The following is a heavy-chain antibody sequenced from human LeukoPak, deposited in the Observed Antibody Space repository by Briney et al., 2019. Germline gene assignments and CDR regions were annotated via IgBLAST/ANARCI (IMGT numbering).Heavy chain of an antibody. J-gene: IGHJ3*02. CDR1: AGSINSGDYY. Sequence: SQTLSLTCAVSAGSINSGDYYWGWIRQPGGKGLEWIVRIYSPGTNYNYNPSLKSRVTISIDTSKNQFSLKLTSVTAADTAVYYCARGIGTSYDSSRDAFDIWGQGTMVTVSS. CDR2: IYSPGTN. V-gene: IGHV4-61*02. D-gene: IGHD3-22*01. CDR3: ARGIGTSYDSSRDAFDI.